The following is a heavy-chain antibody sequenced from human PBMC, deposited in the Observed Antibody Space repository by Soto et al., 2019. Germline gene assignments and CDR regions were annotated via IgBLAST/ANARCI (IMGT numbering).Heavy chain of an antibody. CDR1: GYTFTSYY. D-gene: IGHD1-1*01. V-gene: IGHV1-2*02. Sequence: ASVKVSCKASGYTFTSYYIHWVRQAPGQGLEWMGWINPNSGGTKYAPKFQGGVTMTRDTSITTAYMELSRLRSGDTAVYYCAREPATAKPEGVDFWGQGTLVTVSS. CDR3: AREPATAKPEGVDF. J-gene: IGHJ4*02. CDR2: INPNSGGT.